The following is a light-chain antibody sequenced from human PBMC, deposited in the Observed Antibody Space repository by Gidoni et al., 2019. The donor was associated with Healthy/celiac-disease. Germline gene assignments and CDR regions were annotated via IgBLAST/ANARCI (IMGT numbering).Light chain of an antibody. V-gene: IGKV3-11*01. J-gene: IGKJ2*01. CDR1: QSVSSY. CDR2: DAS. Sequence: IVLTQSPATLSLSPGDRATLSCRASQSVSSYLAWYQQKPGQAPRLLIYDASNRATGIPARFSGSGSGTDFTLTISSLEPEDVAVDYCQQRSNGPRMYTFGQGTKLEIK. CDR3: QQRSNGPRMYT.